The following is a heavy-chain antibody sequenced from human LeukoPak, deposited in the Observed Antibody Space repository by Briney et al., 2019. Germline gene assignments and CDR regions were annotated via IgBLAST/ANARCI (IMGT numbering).Heavy chain of an antibody. CDR1: GGSFSGYY. V-gene: IGHV4-34*01. Sequence: SGTLSLTCAVYGGSFSGYYWSWIRQPPVKGLEWIGEINHSGSTNYNPSLKSRVTISIDTSKNQFSLRLSSVTAADTAVYYCARGRLRFCSGGSCQRNWFDPWGQGTLVTVSS. CDR2: INHSGST. J-gene: IGHJ5*02. D-gene: IGHD2-15*01. CDR3: ARGRLRFCSGGSCQRNWFDP.